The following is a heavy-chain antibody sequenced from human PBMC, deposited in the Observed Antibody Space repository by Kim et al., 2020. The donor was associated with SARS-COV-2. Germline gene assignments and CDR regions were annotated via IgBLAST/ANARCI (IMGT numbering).Heavy chain of an antibody. D-gene: IGHD3-10*01. CDR2: IYYSGST. V-gene: IGHV4-31*03. J-gene: IGHJ4*02. CDR3: ARESMVRGVIGAFDY. Sequence: SETLSLTCTVSGGSISSGGYYWSWIRQHPGKGLEWIGYIYYSGSTYYNPSLKSRVTISVDTSKNQFSLKLSSVTAADTAVYYCARESMVRGVIGAFDYWGQGTLVTVSS. CDR1: GGSISSGGYY.